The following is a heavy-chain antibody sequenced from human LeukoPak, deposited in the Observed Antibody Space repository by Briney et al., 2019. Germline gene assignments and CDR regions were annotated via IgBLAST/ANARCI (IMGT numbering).Heavy chain of an antibody. CDR1: GCSFSNYY. CDR2: IYTSGST. CDR3: ARQPPQYYGMDV. V-gene: IGHV4-4*07. D-gene: IGHD1-14*01. J-gene: IGHJ6*02. Sequence: PSETLSLTCTVSGCSFSNYYWSWIRQPAGKGLEWIGRIYTSGSTNSNPSVKSRVTMSVDTSNNQFSLKLTSMTAADTAVYYCARQPPQYYGMDVWGQGTTVTVSS.